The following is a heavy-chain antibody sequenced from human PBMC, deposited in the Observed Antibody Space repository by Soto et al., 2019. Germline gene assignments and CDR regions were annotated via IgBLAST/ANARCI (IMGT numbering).Heavy chain of an antibody. J-gene: IGHJ4*02. CDR1: GLSLSTSGEA. D-gene: IGHD3-3*01. Sequence: SGLRGEPTQTLTLTCTFSGLSLSTSGEAVGWIRQPPGKTLEWLAIIYWNDQRRYSPSLLNRLIITKDTSKNQVVFTLTNVAPVDTATYYCAHRPSGFDFWSGYYLNFDYWGQGTPVTVSS. V-gene: IGHV2-5*01. CDR2: IYWNDQR. CDR3: AHRPSGFDFWSGYYLNFDY.